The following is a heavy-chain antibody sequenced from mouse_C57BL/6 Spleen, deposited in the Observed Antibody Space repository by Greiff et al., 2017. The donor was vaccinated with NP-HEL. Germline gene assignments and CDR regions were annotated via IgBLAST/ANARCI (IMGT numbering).Heavy chain of an antibody. J-gene: IGHJ2*01. D-gene: IGHD2-4*01. CDR1: GYTFTSYW. CDR2: IYPGSGST. Sequence: VQLQQPGAELVKPGASVKMSCKASGYTFTSYWITWVKQRPGQGLEWIGDIYPGSGSTNYNEKFKSKATLTVDTSSSTAYMQLSSLTSEDSAVYYCARVDDYDGYYFDYWGQGTTLTVSS. CDR3: ARVDDYDGYYFDY. V-gene: IGHV1-55*01.